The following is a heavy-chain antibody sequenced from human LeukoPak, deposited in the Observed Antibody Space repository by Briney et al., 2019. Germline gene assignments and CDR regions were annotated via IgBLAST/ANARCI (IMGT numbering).Heavy chain of an antibody. D-gene: IGHD6-19*01. CDR1: GYSFTSYW. Sequence: GESLKISCKGSGYSFTSYWIGWVRQMPGKGLEWMGIIYPGDSDTRYSPSFQGQVTISADKSISTAYLQWSSLKASDTAMYYCAFAGGYSSGWLDFDYWGQGTLVTVSS. V-gene: IGHV5-51*01. CDR3: AFAGGYSSGWLDFDY. CDR2: IYPGDSDT. J-gene: IGHJ4*02.